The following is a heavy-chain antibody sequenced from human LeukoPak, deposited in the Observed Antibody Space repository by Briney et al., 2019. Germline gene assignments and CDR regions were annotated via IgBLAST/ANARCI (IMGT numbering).Heavy chain of an antibody. CDR3: ARGRRFECLGSYYRY. Sequence: PSETLSLTCTVSGGSIISYYWSWIRQPPGKGLEWIGYIYYSGSTNCNPSLKSRVTISVDTSKNQFSLKLSSVTAADTAVYYCARGRRFECLGSYYRYWGQGTLVTVSS. CDR2: IYYSGST. CDR1: GGSIISYY. V-gene: IGHV4-59*12. D-gene: IGHD3-10*02. J-gene: IGHJ4*02.